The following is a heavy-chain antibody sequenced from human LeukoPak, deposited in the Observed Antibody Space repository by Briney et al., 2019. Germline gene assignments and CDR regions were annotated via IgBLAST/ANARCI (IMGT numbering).Heavy chain of an antibody. CDR2: IYYSGST. CDR3: ARAQGGWSDY. CDR1: GGSISSYY. J-gene: IGHJ4*02. Sequence: SETLSLTCTVSGGSISSYYWSWIRQPPGKGLEWIGYIYYSGSTNYNPSLKSRVTISVDTSKNQFSLKLSSVTAADAAVYYCARAQGGWSDYWGQGTLVTVSS. D-gene: IGHD6-19*01. V-gene: IGHV4-59*01.